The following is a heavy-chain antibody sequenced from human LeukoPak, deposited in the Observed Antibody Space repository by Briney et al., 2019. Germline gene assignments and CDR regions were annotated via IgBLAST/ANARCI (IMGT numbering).Heavy chain of an antibody. CDR3: ARGYSGSYHTPFY. D-gene: IGHD1-26*01. V-gene: IGHV4-39*07. CDR2: IYYSGST. J-gene: IGHJ4*02. Sequence: PSETLSLTCTVSGGSISSSGYYWGWIRQPPGKGLEWIGSIYYSGSTYYNPSLKSRVTISVDTSKNQFSLKLSSVTAADTAVYYCARGYSGSYHTPFYWGQGTLVTVSS. CDR1: GGSISSSGYY.